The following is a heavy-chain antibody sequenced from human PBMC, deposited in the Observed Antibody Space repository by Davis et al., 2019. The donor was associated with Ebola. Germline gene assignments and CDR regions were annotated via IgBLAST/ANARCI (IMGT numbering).Heavy chain of an antibody. J-gene: IGHJ6*03. V-gene: IGHV3-23*01. D-gene: IGHD3-16*02. CDR2: ISRAGEST. CDR3: AKGGFYLYMDV. Sequence: PGRSLRLSCAASGFTFGDYAMSWVRQAPGKGLEWVSTISRAGESTYYGDSVRGRFTISRDNSMNTVYVQMYSLRADDTAVYYCAKGGFYLYMDVWGKGTTVTVSS. CDR1: GFTFGDYA.